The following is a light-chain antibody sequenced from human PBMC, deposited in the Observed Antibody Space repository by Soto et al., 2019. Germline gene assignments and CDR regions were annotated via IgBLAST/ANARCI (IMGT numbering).Light chain of an antibody. CDR3: QQYGSSPLT. V-gene: IGKV3-20*01. Sequence: EIVLTQSPGTLSLSPGERATLSCRASQSVSSSYLAWYQQKPGQAPRLLIYGASRRATGFPDRFSGSGSGTDFTLTISTLEPEDFAVYYCQQYGSSPLTFGGGTKVEIK. CDR1: QSVSSSY. J-gene: IGKJ4*01. CDR2: GAS.